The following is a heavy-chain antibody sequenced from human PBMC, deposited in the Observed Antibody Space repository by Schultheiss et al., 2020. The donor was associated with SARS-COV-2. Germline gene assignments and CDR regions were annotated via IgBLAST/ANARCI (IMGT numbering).Heavy chain of an antibody. D-gene: IGHD2-15*01. CDR1: GGSFSGYY. Sequence: SQTLSLTCAVYGGSFSGYYWSWIRQPPGKGLEWIGSIYHSGSTYYNPSLKSRVTISVDTSKNQFSLKLSSVTAADTAVYYCAILLRGAFDPWGQGTLVTVSS. V-gene: IGHV4-34*01. CDR2: IYHSGST. J-gene: IGHJ5*02. CDR3: AILLRGAFDP.